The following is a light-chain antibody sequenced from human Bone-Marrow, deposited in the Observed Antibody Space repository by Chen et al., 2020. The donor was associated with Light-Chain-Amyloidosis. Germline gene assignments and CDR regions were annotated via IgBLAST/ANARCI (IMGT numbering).Light chain of an antibody. CDR3: QVWDRSSDRPV. CDR1: NIGSTS. Sequence: SYVLTQPSSLSVAPGRTPTIACGGNNIGSTSVHWYQQTPGQAPRLVVYDDSDLPSGIPERLSGSNSGNTATLTISRVEAGDEADYYCQVWDRSSDRPVFGGGTKLTVL. J-gene: IGLJ3*02. CDR2: DDS. V-gene: IGLV3-21*02.